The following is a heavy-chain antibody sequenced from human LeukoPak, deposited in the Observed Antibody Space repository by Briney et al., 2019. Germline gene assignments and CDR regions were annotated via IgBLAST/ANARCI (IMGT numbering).Heavy chain of an antibody. CDR3: ARDFGDSEEPGDY. CDR1: GGSISSSSYY. Sequence: SETLSLTCTASGGSISSSSYYWGWIRQPPGKGLEWIGSIYYSGSTYYNPSLKSRVTISVDTSKNQFSLKLSSVTAADTAVYYCARDFGDSEEPGDYWGQGTLVTVSS. D-gene: IGHD3-16*01. J-gene: IGHJ4*02. V-gene: IGHV4-39*07. CDR2: IYYSGST.